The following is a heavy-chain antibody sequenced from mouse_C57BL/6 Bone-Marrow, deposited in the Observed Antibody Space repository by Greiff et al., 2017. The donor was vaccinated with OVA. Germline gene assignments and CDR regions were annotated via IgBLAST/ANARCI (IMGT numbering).Heavy chain of an antibody. CDR3: AKRGLLWYAMDY. CDR1: GFSLTSYG. D-gene: IGHD2-1*01. J-gene: IGHJ4*01. CDR2: IWRGGST. V-gene: IGHV2-5*01. Sequence: VQLQESGPGLVQPSQSLSITCTVSGFSLTSYGVHWVRQSPGKGLEWLGVIWRGGSTDYNAAFMSRLSITKDNSKSQVFFKMNSLQADDTAIYYCAKRGLLWYAMDYWGQGTSVTVSS.